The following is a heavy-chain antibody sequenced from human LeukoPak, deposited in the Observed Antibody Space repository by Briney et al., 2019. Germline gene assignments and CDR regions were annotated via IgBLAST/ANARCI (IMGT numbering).Heavy chain of an antibody. Sequence: PGGSLRLSCAASGFTFSTYEMNWVRQAPGKGLEWVSYISRSGTTMYYADSVKGRFTISRDNAKNSLYLQMNSLRAEDTAVYYCARDRTYYYDTSGYYYWGQGTLVTVSS. J-gene: IGHJ4*02. CDR3: ARDRTYYYDTSGYYY. V-gene: IGHV3-48*03. CDR2: ISRSGTTM. D-gene: IGHD3-22*01. CDR1: GFTFSTYE.